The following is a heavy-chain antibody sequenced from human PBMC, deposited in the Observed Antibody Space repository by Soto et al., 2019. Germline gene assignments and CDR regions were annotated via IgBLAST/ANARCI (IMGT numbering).Heavy chain of an antibody. CDR2: VYYGGAS. CDR1: GGSISASVYY. V-gene: IGHV4-39*01. CDR3: ARGRLPGRLYHFYMDV. J-gene: IGHJ6*03. Sequence: QLKLQESGPGLVKSSETLSLNCTVSGGSISASVYYWGWMRQSPGKGLEWIGSVYYGGASYQNPALKSRVTIFVDTYKKWFSLRLDSVSAADTAVYYCARGRLPGRLYHFYMDVWGKGTTVTVSS. D-gene: IGHD6-6*01.